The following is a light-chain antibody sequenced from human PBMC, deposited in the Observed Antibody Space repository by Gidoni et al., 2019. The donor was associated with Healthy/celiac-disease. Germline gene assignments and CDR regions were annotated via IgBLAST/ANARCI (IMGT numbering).Light chain of an antibody. CDR2: GAS. J-gene: IGKJ1*01. CDR3: QQYNNWPPWT. CDR1: QSVSSN. V-gene: IGKV3-15*01. Sequence: EIVMTQSPATLSVSPGERATLSCRASQSVSSNLARYQQKPGQAPRLLIYGASTRATGIPARFSGSGSGTEFTLTISSRQSEDFAVYYCQQYNNWPPWTFXXXTKVEIK.